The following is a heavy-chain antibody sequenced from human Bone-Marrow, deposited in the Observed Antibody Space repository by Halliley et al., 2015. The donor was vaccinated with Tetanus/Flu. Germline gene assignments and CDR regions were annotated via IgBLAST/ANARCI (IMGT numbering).Heavy chain of an antibody. Sequence: TLSLTCTVSGGIIRSGGYYWSWIRQHPGKNLEWIGYIYYSGTSYYNATLKSRVTISVDTSKNQFSLKLRSVTAADTAVYYCARSSLFVQERVSSFAYWGQGTLVTVSS. D-gene: IGHD2-21*01. CDR3: ARSSLFVQERVSSFAY. J-gene: IGHJ4*02. CDR2: IYYSGTS. CDR1: GGIIRSGGYY. V-gene: IGHV4-31*03.